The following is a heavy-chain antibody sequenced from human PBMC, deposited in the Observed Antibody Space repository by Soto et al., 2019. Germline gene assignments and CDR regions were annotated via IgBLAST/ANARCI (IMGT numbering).Heavy chain of an antibody. CDR3: AADRKIVGTIGAFDF. J-gene: IGHJ4*02. Sequence: ASVKVSCKVPKYTLTELTIDWLRQAPGKGLEWMGRSVPEEGEPIYPQKFQGRVSMTEDPSTDTAYMELTSLRFDDTAVYFCAADRKIVGTIGAFDFWGQGTLVTVSS. D-gene: IGHD1-26*01. V-gene: IGHV1-24*01. CDR1: KYTLTELT. CDR2: SVPEEGEP.